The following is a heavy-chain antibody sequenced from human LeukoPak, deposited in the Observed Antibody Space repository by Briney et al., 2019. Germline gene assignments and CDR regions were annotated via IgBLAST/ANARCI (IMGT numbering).Heavy chain of an antibody. J-gene: IGHJ5*02. CDR3: ARMYYYDSLIRFDP. D-gene: IGHD3-22*01. V-gene: IGHV4-59*12. Sequence: SETLSLTCTVSGGSISSDYWSWIRQPPGKGREWIGYIYYSGTTNYNPSLKSRVTMSVDTSKNQFSLKLSSVTAADTAVYYCARMYYYDSLIRFDPWGQGTLVTVSS. CDR2: IYYSGTT. CDR1: GGSISSDY.